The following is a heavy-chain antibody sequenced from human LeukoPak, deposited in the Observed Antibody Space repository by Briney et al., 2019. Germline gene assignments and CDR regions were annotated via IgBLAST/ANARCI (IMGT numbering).Heavy chain of an antibody. D-gene: IGHD5-12*01. Sequence: ASVKVSCKASGYTFTSYYMHWVRQAPGQGLEWMGIINPSGGSTSYAQKFQGRDTMTRDTSTSTVYMELSSLRSEDTAVYYCARDSGYDLRVLDYYGMDVWGQGTTVTVSS. CDR2: INPSGGST. V-gene: IGHV1-46*01. CDR1: GYTFTSYY. CDR3: ARDSGYDLRVLDYYGMDV. J-gene: IGHJ6*02.